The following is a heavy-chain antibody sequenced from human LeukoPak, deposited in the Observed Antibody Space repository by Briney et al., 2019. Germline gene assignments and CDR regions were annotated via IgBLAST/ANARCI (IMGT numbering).Heavy chain of an antibody. D-gene: IGHD6-19*01. Sequence: GGTLRLSCAASGFSFSSYGMSWVRQAPGKGLEWVSGISGSGGSTDYADSVKGRFTISRDNSKNTLYLQMNSLRAEDTAVYYCAKRANSSGWYVPFFDYWGQGTLVTVSS. CDR3: AKRANSSGWYVPFFDY. CDR2: ISGSGGST. J-gene: IGHJ4*02. CDR1: GFSFSSYG. V-gene: IGHV3-23*01.